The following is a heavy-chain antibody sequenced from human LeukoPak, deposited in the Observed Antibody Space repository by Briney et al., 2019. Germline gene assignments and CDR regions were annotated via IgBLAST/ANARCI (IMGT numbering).Heavy chain of an antibody. V-gene: IGHV3-23*01. CDR3: ARDGPYETSGYHFDY. D-gene: IGHD3-22*01. Sequence: TGGSLRLSCAASGFTFSTYAMSWVRQAPGKGLEWVSAISGRGDSTYYADSVKGRFTVSRDNSKSILYLQMNDLRAEDTAVYYCARDGPYETSGYHFDYWGQGTLVTVSS. CDR1: GFTFSTYA. CDR2: ISGRGDST. J-gene: IGHJ4*02.